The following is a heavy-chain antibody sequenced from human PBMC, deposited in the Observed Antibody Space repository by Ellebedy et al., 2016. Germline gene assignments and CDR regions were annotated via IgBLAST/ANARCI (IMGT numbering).Heavy chain of an antibody. D-gene: IGHD1-26*01. CDR1: GFTFSSYA. Sequence: GGSLRLSXAASGFTFSSYAMHWVRQAPGKGLEWVAVISYDGSNKYYADSVKGRFTISRDNSKNTLYLQMNSLRAEDTAVYYCAKSKRVRSYPVDYWGQGTLVTVSS. CDR3: AKSKRVRSYPVDY. V-gene: IGHV3-30-3*02. CDR2: ISYDGSNK. J-gene: IGHJ4*02.